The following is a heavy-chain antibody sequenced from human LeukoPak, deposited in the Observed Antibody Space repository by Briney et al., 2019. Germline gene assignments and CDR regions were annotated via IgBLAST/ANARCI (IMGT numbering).Heavy chain of an antibody. CDR1: GFTFDDYA. V-gene: IGHV3-9*01. D-gene: IGHD4-17*01. Sequence: GRSLRLSCAASGFTFDDYAMPWVRHAPGRGLEWVSGISWNSGSIGYADSVKGRFTISRDNAKNSLYLQMSSLRAEDTAVYYCARARDYAYDYWGQGTLVTVSS. CDR2: ISWNSGSI. J-gene: IGHJ4*02. CDR3: ARARDYAYDY.